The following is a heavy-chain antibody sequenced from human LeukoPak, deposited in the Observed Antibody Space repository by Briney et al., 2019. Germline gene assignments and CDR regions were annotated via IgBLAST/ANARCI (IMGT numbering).Heavy chain of an antibody. CDR2: ISHDETYK. CDR1: GFTFRNYG. D-gene: IGHD3-10*01. CDR3: ARGRGVIGYYFDY. J-gene: IGHJ4*02. Sequence: GGSLRLSCAASGFTFRNYGMHWVRQAPGKGLEWVAVISHDETYKNSADSVKGRFTISRDNAKNSLYLQMNSLRAEDTAVYYCARGRGVIGYYFDYWGQGTLVTVSS. V-gene: IGHV3-33*01.